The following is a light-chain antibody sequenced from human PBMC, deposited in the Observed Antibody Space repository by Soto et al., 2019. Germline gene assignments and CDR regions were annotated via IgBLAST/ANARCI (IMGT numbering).Light chain of an antibody. V-gene: IGKV3-11*01. CDR2: GAS. Sequence: EIVLTQSPATLSLSPGERATLSCRSSQPVNNNLAWYQHKPGQAPRLLFYGASSRVTGIPQRLSASGSGTDFTLTISSLEPEDFAVYYCQQRYSWPPITFGQGTRLEIK. CDR3: QQRYSWPPIT. CDR1: QPVNNN. J-gene: IGKJ5*01.